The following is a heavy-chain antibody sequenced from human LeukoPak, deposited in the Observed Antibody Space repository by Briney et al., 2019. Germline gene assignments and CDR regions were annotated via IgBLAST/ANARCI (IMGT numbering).Heavy chain of an antibody. Sequence: GGSLRLSCAASGFTFSSYWMSWVRQAPGKGLEWVANIKQDGSEKYYVDSVKGRFTISRDNAKNSLYLQMNSLRAEDTAVYYCARDPNWNHEKDMDVWGKGTTVTVSS. V-gene: IGHV3-7*01. D-gene: IGHD1-1*01. CDR2: IKQDGSEK. CDR1: GFTFSSYW. CDR3: ARDPNWNHEKDMDV. J-gene: IGHJ6*03.